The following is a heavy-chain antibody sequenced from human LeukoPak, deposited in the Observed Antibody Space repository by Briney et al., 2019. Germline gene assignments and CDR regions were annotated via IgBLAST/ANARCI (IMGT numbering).Heavy chain of an antibody. CDR1: GFTFSSSA. Sequence: GGSLRLSCAASGFTFSSSAMSWVRQAPGKGLEWVSTISGGGGSTYYADSVKGRFTISRDNPKNTLYLQVNSLRAEDTAVYYCAKGGKWDVTPFDYWGQGTLVTVSS. CDR3: AKGGKWDVTPFDY. CDR2: ISGGGGST. V-gene: IGHV3-23*01. J-gene: IGHJ4*02. D-gene: IGHD1-26*01.